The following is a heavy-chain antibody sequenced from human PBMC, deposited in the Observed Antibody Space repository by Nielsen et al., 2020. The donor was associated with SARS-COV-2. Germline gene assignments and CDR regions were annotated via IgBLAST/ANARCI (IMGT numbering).Heavy chain of an antibody. V-gene: IGHV3-33*01. Sequence: GGSLRLSCAASGFTFGSYGMHWVRQAPGKGLEWLAVKWYDGSEICYADSVNGRFTISRDTSKNTLYLQMNSLRVEDTAVYYCTRAPYSSGDFDFWGQGTLVTVSS. CDR3: TRAPYSSGDFDF. J-gene: IGHJ4*02. D-gene: IGHD6-25*01. CDR2: KWYDGSEI. CDR1: GFTFGSYG.